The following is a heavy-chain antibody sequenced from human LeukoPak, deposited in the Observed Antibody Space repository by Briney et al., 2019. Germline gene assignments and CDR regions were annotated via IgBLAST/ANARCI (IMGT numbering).Heavy chain of an antibody. CDR3: AGDYGDLLTGIRFDT. Sequence: SETLSLTCTVSGGSISSGDYYWSWIRQPPGKGLEWIGYIYYSGSTYYNPSLKSRVTISIQTSKNQFSLKLTSVTAADTAVYYCAGDYGDLLTGIRFDTWGQGALVTVSS. D-gene: IGHD4-17*01. CDR1: GGSISSGDYY. V-gene: IGHV4-30-4*01. J-gene: IGHJ5*02. CDR2: IYYSGST.